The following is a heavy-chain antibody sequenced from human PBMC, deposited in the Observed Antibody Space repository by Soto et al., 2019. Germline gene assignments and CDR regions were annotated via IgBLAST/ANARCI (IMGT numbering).Heavy chain of an antibody. Sequence: SETLSLTCTVYGDSMRSFYWSWIRQPPGKGLEWIGNIYYSGSTNYNPSRKSRVTMSVDMSRNQVSLKLSSVTAADTAVYYCTRVGGYYGDYPNFDYWGQGALVTVSS. D-gene: IGHD4-17*01. V-gene: IGHV4-59*01. CDR2: IYYSGST. CDR3: TRVGGYYGDYPNFDY. CDR1: GDSMRSFY. J-gene: IGHJ4*02.